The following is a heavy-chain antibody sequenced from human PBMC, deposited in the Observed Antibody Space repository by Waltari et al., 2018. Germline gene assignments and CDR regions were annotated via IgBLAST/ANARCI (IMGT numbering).Heavy chain of an antibody. CDR3: ARGTRTVGGVIVMFDY. D-gene: IGHD3-16*02. V-gene: IGHV4-38-2*01. J-gene: IGHJ4*02. CDR2: IYHSGRT. CDR1: GYSISSGYY. Sequence: QVQLQESGPGLVKPSETLSLTCAVSGYSISSGYYWGWIRQPPGKGRAWVGMIYHSGRTCYNQTRKGRVTITVDTSKNQVSLKLSCVTAADTAVYYCARGTRTVGGVIVMFDYWGQGTLVTVSS.